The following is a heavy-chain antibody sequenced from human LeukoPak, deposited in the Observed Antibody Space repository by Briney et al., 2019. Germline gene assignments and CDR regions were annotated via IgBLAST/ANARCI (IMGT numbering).Heavy chain of an antibody. CDR3: ARGTWGSYRSGAFDI. V-gene: IGHV3-7*01. J-gene: IGHJ3*02. Sequence: GGSLRLSCAASGFTFSSYSMNWVRQAPGKGLEWVANIKQDGSEKYYVDSVKGRFTISRDNAKNSLYLQMNSLRAEDTAVYYCARGTWGSYRSGAFDIWGQGTMVTVSS. D-gene: IGHD3-16*02. CDR1: GFTFSSYS. CDR2: IKQDGSEK.